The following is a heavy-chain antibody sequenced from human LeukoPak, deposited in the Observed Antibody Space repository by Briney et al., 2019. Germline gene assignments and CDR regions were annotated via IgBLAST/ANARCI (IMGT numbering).Heavy chain of an antibody. Sequence: QPGGSLRLSCAASGFTLSIYAMSWVRHAPGKGLEWGSAISGSGGSTYYADPVKGRFTISRDNYKNTLYLQMNGLRAEDTAVYYCAKGFDTPRDAFDIWGQGTMVTVSS. CDR3: AKGFDTPRDAFDI. CDR1: GFTLSIYA. V-gene: IGHV3-23*01. CDR2: ISGSGGST. D-gene: IGHD3-9*01. J-gene: IGHJ3*02.